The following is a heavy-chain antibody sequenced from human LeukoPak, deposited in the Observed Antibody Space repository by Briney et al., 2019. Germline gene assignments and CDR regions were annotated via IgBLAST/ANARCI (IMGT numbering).Heavy chain of an antibody. CDR1: GFTFSSYG. D-gene: IGHD1-26*01. CDR3: AKSSSGELPCVHS. J-gene: IGHJ4*02. V-gene: IGHV3-30*02. Sequence: GGSLRLSCAASGFTFSSYGMHWVRQAPGKGLEWVAFIRYDGSNKYYADSVKGRFTISRDNAKNSLYLQMNSLRTEDTAFYYCAKSSSGELPCVHSWGQGTLVTVSS. CDR2: IRYDGSNK.